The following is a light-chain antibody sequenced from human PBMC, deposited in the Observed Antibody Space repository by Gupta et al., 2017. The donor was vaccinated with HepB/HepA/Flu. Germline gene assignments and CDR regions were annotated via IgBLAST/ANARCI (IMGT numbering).Light chain of an antibody. CDR1: SLRSYY. J-gene: IGLJ2*01. CDR3: NSRDSSGDHLRVV. CDR2: GKN. Sequence: SSELTQDPAVSVALGQTVRITCQGDSLRSYYASWYQQKPGQAPVLVIYGKNNRPSGIPDRFSGCTSGNTASLTITGAQAEDEADYYCNSRDSSGDHLRVVFGGGTKLTVL. V-gene: IGLV3-19*01.